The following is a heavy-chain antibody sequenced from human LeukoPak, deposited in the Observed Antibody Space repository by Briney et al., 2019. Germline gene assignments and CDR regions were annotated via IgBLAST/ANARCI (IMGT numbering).Heavy chain of an antibody. D-gene: IGHD6-13*01. CDR3: ARVGALSSSWLLY. V-gene: IGHV3-7*01. CDR1: RFTFSSYW. Sequence: GGSLRLSCAASRFTFSSYWMSWVRQAPGKGLEWVANIKQDGSEKYYVDSVKGRFTISRDNAKNTLYLQMHSLRAEDTAVYFCARVGALSSSWLLYWGQGTLVTVSS. J-gene: IGHJ4*02. CDR2: IKQDGSEK.